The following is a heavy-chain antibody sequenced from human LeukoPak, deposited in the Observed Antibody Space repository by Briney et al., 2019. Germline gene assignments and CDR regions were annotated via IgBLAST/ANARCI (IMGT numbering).Heavy chain of an antibody. CDR2: ISSSSSTI. CDR1: GFTFSSYS. Sequence: GGSLRLSCAASGFTFSSYSMNWVRQAPGKGLEWVSYISSSSSTIYYADSVKGRFTISRDNAKNSLYLQMNSLRAEDTAVYYCARGGGSYSFNLLGFDPWGQGTLVTVSS. J-gene: IGHJ5*02. V-gene: IGHV3-48*01. D-gene: IGHD1-26*01. CDR3: ARGGGSYSFNLLGFDP.